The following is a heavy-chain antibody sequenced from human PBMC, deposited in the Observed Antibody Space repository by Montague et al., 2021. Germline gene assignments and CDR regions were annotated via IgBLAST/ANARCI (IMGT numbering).Heavy chain of an antibody. V-gene: IGHV4-59*02. CDR3: GRDYWGSIDD. J-gene: IGHJ4*01. CDR1: GGSVNGYD. CDR2: LRSSGSS. D-gene: IGHD7-27*01. Sequence: SETLSLTCSVSGGSVNGYDWSWIRQPPGKRLEWIGYLRSSGSSNXNPSFKSRLAISIDRSRNQFSLELSFVTAADTAIYFCGRDYWGSIDDWGHGILVTVSS.